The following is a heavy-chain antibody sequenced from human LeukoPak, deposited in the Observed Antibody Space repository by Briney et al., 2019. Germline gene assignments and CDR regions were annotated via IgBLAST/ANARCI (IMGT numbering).Heavy chain of an antibody. CDR2: LKSKTDGGTT. CDR1: GFTSTNAG. CDR3: TTNGLSVAGSFDY. J-gene: IGHJ4*02. D-gene: IGHD6-19*01. Sequence: GGSLRLSCAASGFTSTNAGMTWVRQAPGKGLEWVGRLKSKTDGGTTEYAAPVKGRFTISRDDSKNTLYLQMNSLKTEDTAVYYCTTNGLSVAGSFDYWGQGTLVTVSS. V-gene: IGHV3-15*01.